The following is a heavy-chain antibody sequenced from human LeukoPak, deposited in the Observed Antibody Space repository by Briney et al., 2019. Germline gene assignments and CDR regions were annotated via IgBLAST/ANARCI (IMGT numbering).Heavy chain of an antibody. CDR2: IYYGGNT. CDR1: GGSISSFY. D-gene: IGHD6-19*01. V-gene: IGHV4-59*08. Sequence: PSETLSLTCTVSGGSISSFYWSWIRQPPGKGLEWIGYIYYGGNTNYKPSLKSRLTISVDTSKNQFSLNLKSVTVADTAVYFCARSEWLGSFDYWGQGALVSVSS. CDR3: ARSEWLGSFDY. J-gene: IGHJ4*02.